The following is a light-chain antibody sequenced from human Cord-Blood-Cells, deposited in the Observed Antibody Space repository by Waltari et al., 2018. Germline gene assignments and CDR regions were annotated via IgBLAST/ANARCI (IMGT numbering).Light chain of an antibody. V-gene: IGKV3-20*01. J-gene: IGKJ4*01. Sequence: EIVLTQSPGTLSLSPGERAPLSCRASQSVSSSYLAWYQQKPGQAPRLLIYGASSRATGIPDRFSGSGSGTDFTLTISRLEPEDFAVYYCQQYCSSPRTFGGGTKVEIK. CDR2: GAS. CDR1: QSVSSSY. CDR3: QQYCSSPRT.